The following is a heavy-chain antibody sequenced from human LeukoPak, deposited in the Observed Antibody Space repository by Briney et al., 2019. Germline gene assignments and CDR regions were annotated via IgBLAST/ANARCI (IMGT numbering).Heavy chain of an antibody. CDR2: ISYDGSNK. J-gene: IGHJ3*02. CDR3: VGGDYGAFDI. V-gene: IGHV3-30*03. D-gene: IGHD4-17*01. CDR1: GFTFSSYG. Sequence: PGRSLRLSCAASGFTFSSYGMHWVRQAPGKGLEWVAVISYDGSNKYYADSVKGRFAISRDNSKNTLYLQMNSLRAEDTAVYYCVGGDYGAFDIWGQGTMVTVSS.